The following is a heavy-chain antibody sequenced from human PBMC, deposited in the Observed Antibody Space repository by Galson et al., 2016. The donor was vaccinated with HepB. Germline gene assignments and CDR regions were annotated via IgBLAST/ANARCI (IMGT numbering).Heavy chain of an antibody. J-gene: IGHJ4*02. V-gene: IGHV1-2*06. CDR1: GNTFTDDY. Sequence: SVKVSCKASGNTFTDDYLHWVRQAPGQGLEWMGRVNPSSGSTIYAHNFQGRVTMTRDTSIGTAYMELSRLRSDDTAVYYCASSGYYSNLNYWGQGTLVTVSS. D-gene: IGHD3-22*01. CDR2: VNPSSGST. CDR3: ASSGYYSNLNY.